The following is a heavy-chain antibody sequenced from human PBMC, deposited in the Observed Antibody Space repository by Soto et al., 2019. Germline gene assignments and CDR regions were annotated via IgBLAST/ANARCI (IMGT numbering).Heavy chain of an antibody. V-gene: IGHV4-31*01. J-gene: IGHJ5*02. CDR1: GGSISSGGYC. CDR3: ARASVVGRNSSNADWFGP. Sequence: QVQLQESGPGLVKPSQTLSLTCTVSGGSISSGGYCWSWIRQHPGKGLEWIGYIYYSGSTYYNPSLNRLATISVGTSKNQFCLNLNSVAAADTAMYYCARASVVGRNSSNADWFGPWGPGTPVTV. D-gene: IGHD2-15*01. CDR2: IYYSGST.